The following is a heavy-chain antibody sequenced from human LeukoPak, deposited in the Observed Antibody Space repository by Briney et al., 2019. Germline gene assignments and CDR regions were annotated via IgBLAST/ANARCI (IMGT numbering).Heavy chain of an antibody. CDR1: GFTVSSSY. CDR3: AKDSSSGSSYYFHGMEV. Sequence: GGSLRLSCAASGFTVSSSYMTWVRQAPGKGLEWVSIIYSSDSTYYADSVKGRFTISRDNSKNTLYLQVNSLRIDDTAVYYCAKDSSSGSSYYFHGMEVWGLGTTVTVSS. D-gene: IGHD3-10*01. J-gene: IGHJ6*02. CDR2: IYSSDST. V-gene: IGHV3-66*01.